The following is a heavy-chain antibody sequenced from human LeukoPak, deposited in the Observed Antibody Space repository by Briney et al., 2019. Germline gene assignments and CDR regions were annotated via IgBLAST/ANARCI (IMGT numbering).Heavy chain of an antibody. CDR1: GGSISSYY. CDR2: INYSGST. Sequence: SETLSLTCTVPGGSISSYYWSWIRQPPGKGLEWIGYINYSGSTNYNPSLKSRVTISVGTSKSQFSLKLSSVTAADTAVYYCARNRYDFDYWGQGTLVTVSS. D-gene: IGHD3-16*02. CDR3: ARNRYDFDY. J-gene: IGHJ4*02. V-gene: IGHV4-59*01.